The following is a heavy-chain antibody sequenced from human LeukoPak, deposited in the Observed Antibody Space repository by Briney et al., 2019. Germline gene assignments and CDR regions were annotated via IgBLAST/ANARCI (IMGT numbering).Heavy chain of an antibody. J-gene: IGHJ5*02. D-gene: IGHD2-15*01. Sequence: PGRSLRLSCAASGFTFSSYGMHWVRQAPGKGLEWVAVISYDGSNKYYADSVKGRFTISRDNSKNTLYLQTNSLKAEDTAVYYCAKARDIVVVVAATPPWFDPWGQGTLVTVSS. CDR2: ISYDGSNK. V-gene: IGHV3-30*18. CDR3: AKARDIVVVVAATPPWFDP. CDR1: GFTFSSYG.